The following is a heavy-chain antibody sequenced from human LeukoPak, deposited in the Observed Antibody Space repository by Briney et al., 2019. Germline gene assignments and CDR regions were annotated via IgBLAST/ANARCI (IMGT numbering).Heavy chain of an antibody. J-gene: IGHJ6*02. V-gene: IGHV3-30*04. Sequence: SCKASGGTFSSYAISWVRQAPGKGLEWVVVISYDGSNEYYADSVKGRFTISRDNSKNTLYLQMNSLRAEDTAVYYCAKAYGGYESHYYYYGMDVWGQGTTVTVSS. CDR1: GGTFSSYA. D-gene: IGHD5-12*01. CDR3: AKAYGGYESHYYYYGMDV. CDR2: ISYDGSNE.